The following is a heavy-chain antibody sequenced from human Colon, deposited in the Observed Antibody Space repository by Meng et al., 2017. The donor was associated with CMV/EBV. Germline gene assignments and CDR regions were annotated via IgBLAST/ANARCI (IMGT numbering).Heavy chain of an antibody. D-gene: IGHD4-11*01. CDR1: GFSFNAYP. J-gene: IGHJ6*02. CDR2: ISHDGKNK. CDR3: ARASNSSFDP. Sequence: LSCAASGFSFNAYPIHWVRQAPGKGLEWVAIISHDGKNKFYAESVKGRFTISRDNSQNTVNLHMNTLRGDDSGLYYCARASNSSFDPWGQGTTVTVSS. V-gene: IGHV3-30*04.